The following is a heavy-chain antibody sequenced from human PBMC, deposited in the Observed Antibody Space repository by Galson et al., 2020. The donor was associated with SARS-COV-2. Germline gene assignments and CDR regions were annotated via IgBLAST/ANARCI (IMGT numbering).Heavy chain of an antibody. CDR1: GFTFNDYA. D-gene: IGHD6-13*01. J-gene: IGHJ4*02. Sequence: SLKISCAASGFTFNDYAMHWVRQAPGKGLEWVSGISWNSGSIGYADSVKGRFTISRDNAKSSLYLQMNSLRAEDMDLYYCAKGTRTRIAAAVDYWGQGTLVTVSS. V-gene: IGHV3-9*03. CDR3: AKGTRTRIAAAVDY. CDR2: ISWNSGSI.